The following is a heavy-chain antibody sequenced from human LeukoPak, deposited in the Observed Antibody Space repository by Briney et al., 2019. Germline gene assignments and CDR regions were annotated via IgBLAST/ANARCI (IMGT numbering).Heavy chain of an antibody. J-gene: IGHJ4*02. CDR3: AKGGYSSGSPMGFDY. CDR1: GFTFSSYA. Sequence: GGSLRLSCAASGFTFSSYAMSWVRQAPGKGLEWVSAISGSGVSTYYADSVKGRFTISRDNSKNTLYLQMNSLRAEDTAVYYCAKGGYSSGSPMGFDYWGQGTLVTVSS. D-gene: IGHD6-19*01. V-gene: IGHV3-23*01. CDR2: ISGSGVST.